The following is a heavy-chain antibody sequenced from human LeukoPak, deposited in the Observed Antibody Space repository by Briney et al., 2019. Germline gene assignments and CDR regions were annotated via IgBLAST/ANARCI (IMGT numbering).Heavy chain of an antibody. CDR1: GYTFTNNF. Sequence: GESLKISCKGSGYTFTNNFITWVRQIPGKGLEWLGRINPSDSHTDYSPSFQGHVTISADKSINTAYLQWETLRASDTAMYYCTRGHGWTDYWGQGTLVTVSS. D-gene: IGHD6-19*01. CDR2: INPSDSHT. V-gene: IGHV5-10-1*01. CDR3: TRGHGWTDY. J-gene: IGHJ4*02.